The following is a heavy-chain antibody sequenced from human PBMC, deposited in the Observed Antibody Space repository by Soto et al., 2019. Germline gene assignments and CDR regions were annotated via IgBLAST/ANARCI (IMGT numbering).Heavy chain of an antibody. D-gene: IGHD3-10*01. V-gene: IGHV1-46*03. CDR1: GYTFTSYY. CDR3: ARDSQGITMVLDAFDI. J-gene: IGHJ3*02. Sequence: GASVKVSCKASGYTFTSYYTHWVRQAPGQGLEWMGIINPSGGSTSYAQKFQGRVTMTRDTSTSTVYMELSSLRSEDTAVYYCARDSQGITMVLDAFDIWGQGTMVTVSS. CDR2: INPSGGST.